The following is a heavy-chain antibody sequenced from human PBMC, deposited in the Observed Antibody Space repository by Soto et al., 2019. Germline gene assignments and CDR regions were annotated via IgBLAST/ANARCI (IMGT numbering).Heavy chain of an antibody. CDR3: AKGTTVTPWRYLDL. CDR1: RFAFSSYG. Sequence: QEQLVESGGGVVQPGRSLRLSCEASRFAFSSYGMHWVRQAPGTGLEWVAVSSYDGDYQNYADSVKGRFTITRDNSQNTMYVQMRSLRGEDTALYYCAKGTTVTPWRYLDLWCSGTLATVSS. J-gene: IGHJ2*01. CDR2: SSYDGDYQ. V-gene: IGHV3-30*18. D-gene: IGHD4-17*01.